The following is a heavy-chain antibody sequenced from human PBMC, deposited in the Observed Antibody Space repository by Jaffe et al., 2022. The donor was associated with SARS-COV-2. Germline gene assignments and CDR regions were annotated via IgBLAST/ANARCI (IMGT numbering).Heavy chain of an antibody. CDR1: GGSISSSSYY. CDR3: ARPHPLWFGELSQRSYGMDV. Sequence: QLQLQESGPGLVKPSETLSLTCTVSGGSISSSSYYWGWIRQPPGKGLEWIGSIYYSGSTYYNPSLKSRVTISVDTSKNQFSLKLSSVTAADTAVYYCARPHPLWFGELSQRSYGMDVWGQGTTVTVSS. V-gene: IGHV4-39*01. J-gene: IGHJ6*02. D-gene: IGHD3-10*01. CDR2: IYYSGST.